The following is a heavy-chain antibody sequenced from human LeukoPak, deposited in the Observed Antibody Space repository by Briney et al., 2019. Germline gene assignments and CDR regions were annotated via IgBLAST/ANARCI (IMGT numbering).Heavy chain of an antibody. V-gene: IGHV3-9*01. CDR2: ISWNSGSI. J-gene: IGHJ4*02. CDR3: ARDRWLQERFDY. CDR1: GFTFDDYA. Sequence: GGSLRLSCAASGFTFDDYAMHWVRQAPGKGLEWVSGISWNSGSIGYADSVKGRFTISRDNAKNSLYLQMNSLRAEDTAVYYCARDRWLQERFDYWGQGTLVTVSS. D-gene: IGHD5-24*01.